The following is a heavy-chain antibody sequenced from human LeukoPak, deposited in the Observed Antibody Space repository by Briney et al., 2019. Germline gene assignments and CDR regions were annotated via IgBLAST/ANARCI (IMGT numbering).Heavy chain of an antibody. CDR2: IIPIFGTA. D-gene: IGHD3-10*01. CDR3: ATEYGSGSYYGDY. CDR1: GGTFSSYA. V-gene: IGHV1-69*06. Sequence: SVKVSCKASGGTFSSYAISWVRQAPGQGLEWMGGIIPIFGTANYAQKFQGRVTITADKSTSTAYMELSSLRSEDTAVYYCATEYGSGSYYGDYWGQGTLVTVSS. J-gene: IGHJ4*02.